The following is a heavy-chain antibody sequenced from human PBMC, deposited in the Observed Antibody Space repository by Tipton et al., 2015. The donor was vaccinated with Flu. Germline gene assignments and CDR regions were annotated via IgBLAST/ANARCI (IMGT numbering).Heavy chain of an antibody. V-gene: IGHV4-59*08. D-gene: IGHD2-15*01. CDR3: GRHGCGGGSCPFQH. J-gene: IGHJ1*01. Sequence: TLSLTCIVSGGSITSYYWSWIRQPPGKGLEWIGYIYYSGSTIYNPSLKSRVTISVDTSKNQFSLNLSSVTAADTAVYYCGRHGCGGGSCPFQHWGLGTLVTGSP. CDR1: GGSITSYY. CDR2: IYYSGST.